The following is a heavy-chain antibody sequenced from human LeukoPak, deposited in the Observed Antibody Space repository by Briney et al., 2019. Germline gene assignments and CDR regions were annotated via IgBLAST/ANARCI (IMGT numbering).Heavy chain of an antibody. D-gene: IGHD2-2*01. V-gene: IGHV1-46*01. J-gene: IGHJ6*02. CDR2: INPSGGST. Sequence: GASVKVSCKASGYTFTSYYMHWVRQAPGQGLEWMGIINPSGGSTSYAQKFQGRVTMTRDTSTSTVYMELSSLRSEDTAVYYCARVPGVGYCSSTSCYSSGMDVWGQGTTVTVSS. CDR3: ARVPGVGYCSSTSCYSSGMDV. CDR1: GYTFTSYY.